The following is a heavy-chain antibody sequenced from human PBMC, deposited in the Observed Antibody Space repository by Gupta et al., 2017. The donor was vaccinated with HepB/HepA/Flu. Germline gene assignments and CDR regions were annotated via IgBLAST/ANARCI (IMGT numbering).Heavy chain of an antibody. Sequence: QVQLQESGPGLVKPSGTLSLTCAVSGGSISSSNWWRWVRQPPGKGLEWIGEIYHSGSTNYNPSLKSRVTISVDKSKNQFSLKLRYVTAADTAVYYCAGPDSGSYFYFDYWGQVTLVTVS. V-gene: IGHV4-4*02. J-gene: IGHJ4*02. CDR1: GGSISSSNW. CDR3: AGPDSGSYFYFDY. CDR2: IYHSGST. D-gene: IGHD1-26*01.